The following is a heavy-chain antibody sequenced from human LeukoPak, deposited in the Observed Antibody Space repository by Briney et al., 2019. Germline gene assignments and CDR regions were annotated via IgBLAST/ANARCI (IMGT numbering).Heavy chain of an antibody. Sequence: PGGSLRLSCAASGFTFSSYAMSWVRQAPGKGLEWVSAISGSGGSTYYADSVKGRFTISRDNSKNTLYLQMNSLRAEDTAVYYCAKSFYDILTGYSGETDAFDIWGQGTMVTVSS. J-gene: IGHJ3*02. CDR1: GFTFSSYA. CDR2: ISGSGGST. D-gene: IGHD3-9*01. V-gene: IGHV3-23*01. CDR3: AKSFYDILTGYSGETDAFDI.